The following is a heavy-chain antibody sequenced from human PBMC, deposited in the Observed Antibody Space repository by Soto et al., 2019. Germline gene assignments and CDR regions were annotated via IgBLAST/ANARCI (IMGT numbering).Heavy chain of an antibody. CDR1: GFTVSSNY. Sequence: EVQLVESGGGLVQPGGSLRLSCAASGFTVSSNYMSWVRQAPGKGLAWVSVIYSGGSTYYADSVKGRFTISRHNSKNTLYLQMNSLRAEDTAVYYCARAETIFGVVIMGLMNWGQGTLVTVSS. D-gene: IGHD3-3*01. CDR3: ARAETIFGVVIMGLMN. J-gene: IGHJ4*02. V-gene: IGHV3-53*04. CDR2: IYSGGST.